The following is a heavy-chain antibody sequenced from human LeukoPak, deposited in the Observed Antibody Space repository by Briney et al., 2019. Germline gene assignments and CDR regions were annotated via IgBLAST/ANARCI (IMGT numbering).Heavy chain of an antibody. D-gene: IGHD1-26*01. CDR1: GFTFSNYA. V-gene: IGHV3-30-3*01. CDR2: ISYDGSNK. Sequence: GGSLRLSCAASGFTFSNYAMHWVRQAPGKGLEWVALISYDGSNKYYADSVKGRFTISRDNSKNTLYLQVNSLRGEDTAIYHCAREGYSPGWRINDYWGQGTLVTVSS. CDR3: AREGYSPGWRINDY. J-gene: IGHJ4*02.